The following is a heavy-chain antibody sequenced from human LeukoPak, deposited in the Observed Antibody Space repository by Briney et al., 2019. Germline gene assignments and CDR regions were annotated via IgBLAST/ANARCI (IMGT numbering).Heavy chain of an antibody. CDR1: GGTFSSYA. Sequence: VASVKVSCKASGGTFSSYAISWVRQAPGQGLEWMGRIIPIFGTANYAQKFQGRVTITTDESTSTAYMELSSLRSEDTAVYYCARDPTNRGGGSSWFDPWGQGTLVTVSS. CDR3: ARDPTNRGGGSSWFDP. J-gene: IGHJ5*02. CDR2: IIPIFGTA. V-gene: IGHV1-69*05. D-gene: IGHD2-15*01.